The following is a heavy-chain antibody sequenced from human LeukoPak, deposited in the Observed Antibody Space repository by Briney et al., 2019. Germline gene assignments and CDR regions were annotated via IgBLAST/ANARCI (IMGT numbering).Heavy chain of an antibody. CDR2: ISSGGDNT. J-gene: IGHJ4*02. CDR3: ARRATSERGHSYGLDY. Sequence: GGSLRLSCVASGFTFSHYGMTWVRQAPGKGLEWVSGISSGGDNTYYADSVKGRFTISRDNAKNSLYLQMNSLRAEDTAVYYCARRATSERGHSYGLDYWGQGTLVTVSS. D-gene: IGHD5-18*01. V-gene: IGHV3-21*01. CDR1: GFTFSHYG.